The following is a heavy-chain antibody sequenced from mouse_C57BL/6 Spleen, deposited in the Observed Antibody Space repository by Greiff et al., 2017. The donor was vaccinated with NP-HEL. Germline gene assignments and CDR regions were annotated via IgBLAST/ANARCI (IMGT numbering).Heavy chain of an antibody. CDR3: ASSGYYGSSHWYFDV. J-gene: IGHJ1*03. D-gene: IGHD1-1*01. CDR2: IDPSDSYT. CDR1: GYTFTSYW. V-gene: IGHV1-69*01. Sequence: QVQLKQPGAELVMPGASVKLSCKASGYTFTSYWMHWVKQRPGQGLEWIGEIDPSDSYTNYNQKFKGKSTLTVDKSSSTAYMQLSSLTSEDSAVYYCASSGYYGSSHWYFDVWGTGTTVTVSS.